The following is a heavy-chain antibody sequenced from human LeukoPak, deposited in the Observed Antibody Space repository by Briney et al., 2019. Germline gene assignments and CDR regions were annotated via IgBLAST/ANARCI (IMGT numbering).Heavy chain of an antibody. CDR1: GGSISSGSYY. CDR3: ARVSLLWFGELSPRPYYFDY. V-gene: IGHV4-61*02. D-gene: IGHD3-10*01. J-gene: IGHJ4*02. Sequence: SQTLSLTCTVSGGSISSGSYYWSWIRQPAGKGLEWIGRIYTSGSTNYNPSLKSRVTISVDTSKNQFSLKLSSVTAADTAVYYCARVSLLWFGELSPRPYYFDYWGQGTLVTVSS. CDR2: IYTSGST.